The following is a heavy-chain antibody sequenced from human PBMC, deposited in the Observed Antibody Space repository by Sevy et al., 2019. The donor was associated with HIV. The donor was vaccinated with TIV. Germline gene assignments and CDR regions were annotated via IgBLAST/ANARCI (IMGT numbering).Heavy chain of an antibody. J-gene: IGHJ5*02. CDR3: ARDQHDYAGNLRTGWFDP. CDR2: ISYDGSNK. Sequence: GGSLRLSCAASGFTFSSYAMHWVRQAPGKGLEWVAVISYDGSNKYYADSVKGRFTISRDNAKNTLYLQVKSLRTEDTAVYYCARDQHDYAGNLRTGWFDPWGQGTLVTVSS. CDR1: GFTFSSYA. V-gene: IGHV3-30-3*01. D-gene: IGHD4-17*01.